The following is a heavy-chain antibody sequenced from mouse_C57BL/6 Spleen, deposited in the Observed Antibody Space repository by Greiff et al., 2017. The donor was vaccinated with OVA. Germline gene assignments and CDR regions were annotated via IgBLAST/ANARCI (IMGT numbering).Heavy chain of an antibody. D-gene: IGHD2-3*01. CDR1: GYTFTSYW. CDR2: IDPSDSYT. CDR3: ARTARDGYSLAGFAY. V-gene: IGHV1-50*01. J-gene: IGHJ3*01. Sequence: VQLQQPGAELVKPGASVKLSCKASGYTFTSYWMQWVKQRPGQGLEWIGEIDPSDSYTNYNQKFKGKATLTVDTSSSTAYMQLSSLTSEDSAVFYCARTARDGYSLAGFAYWGQGTLVTVAA.